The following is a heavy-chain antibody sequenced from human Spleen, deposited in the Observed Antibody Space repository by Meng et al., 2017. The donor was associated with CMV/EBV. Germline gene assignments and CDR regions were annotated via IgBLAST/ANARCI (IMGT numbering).Heavy chain of an antibody. V-gene: IGHV3-23*01. CDR2: ISGSGGST. D-gene: IGHD5-18*01. Sequence: GGSLRLSCAASEFTFGNYAMSWVRQAPGKGLEWVSAISGSGGSTYYADSVKGRFTISRDNSRKTLYLQMNSLRAEDTAVYFCARAAYSYGGGVDYWGQGTLVTVSS. CDR3: ARAAYSYGGGVDY. CDR1: EFTFGNYA. J-gene: IGHJ4*02.